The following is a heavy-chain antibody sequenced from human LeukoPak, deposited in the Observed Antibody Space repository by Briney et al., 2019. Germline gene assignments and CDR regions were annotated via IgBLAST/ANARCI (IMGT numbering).Heavy chain of an antibody. V-gene: IGHV5-10-1*01. CDR3: ATGQNIGQADY. CDR2: IDPSDSYT. D-gene: IGHD2/OR15-2a*01. CDR1: GYSFTSYW. J-gene: IGHJ4*02. Sequence: GESPQISCKGSGYSFTSYWISWVRPMPGKGLEWMGRIDPSDSYTNYSPSFQGHVTISADKSISTAYLQWSSLKASDTAMYYCATGQNIGQADYWGQGTLVTVSS.